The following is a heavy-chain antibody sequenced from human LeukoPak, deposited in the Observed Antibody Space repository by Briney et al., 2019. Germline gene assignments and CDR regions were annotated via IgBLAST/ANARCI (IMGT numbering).Heavy chain of an antibody. CDR2: MSSSGDST. J-gene: IGHJ4*02. CDR1: GFSFTKYA. Sequence: GGSLRLSCAASGFSFTKYAMSWVRQAPGEGLEWVSGMSSSGDSTDYADSVKGRFTISRDNSKNTLYLQMDSLRVEDTAVFYCAKISFDGGVIPYFDSWGQGTVVTVSS. CDR3: AKISFDGGVIPYFDS. D-gene: IGHD3-16*02. V-gene: IGHV3-23*01.